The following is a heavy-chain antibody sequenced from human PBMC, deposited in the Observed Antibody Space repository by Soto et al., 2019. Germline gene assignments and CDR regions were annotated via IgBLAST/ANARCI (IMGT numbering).Heavy chain of an antibody. J-gene: IGHJ6*03. CDR3: AKGISAPGYYYYYYMDV. Sequence: PGGSLRLSCAASGFTFSSYAMSWVRQAPGKGLEWVSAISGSGGSTYYADSVKGRFTISRDNSKNTLYLQMNSLRAEDTAVYYCAKGISAPGYYYYYYMDVWGKGTTVTVSS. CDR2: ISGSGGST. D-gene: IGHD6-25*01. V-gene: IGHV3-23*01. CDR1: GFTFSSYA.